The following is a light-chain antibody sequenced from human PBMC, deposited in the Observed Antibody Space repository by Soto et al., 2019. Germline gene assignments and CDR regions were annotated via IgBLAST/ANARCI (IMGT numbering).Light chain of an antibody. V-gene: IGLV6-57*04. CDR3: QSDAGFNHVV. J-gene: IGLJ2*01. Sequence: NFMLTQPHSVSESAGKTVTISCTRSSGSIDSNYVQWYQQRPGSAPATVIYEDNQRPSGVPDRFSGSIDKSSNSASLTISGLKTEDEADYYCQSDAGFNHVVFGGGTKLTVL. CDR2: EDN. CDR1: SGSIDSNY.